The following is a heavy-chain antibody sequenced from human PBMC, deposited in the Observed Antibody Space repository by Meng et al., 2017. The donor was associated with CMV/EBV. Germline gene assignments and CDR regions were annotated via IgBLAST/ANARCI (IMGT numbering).Heavy chain of an antibody. CDR3: ARSGVFGCSSTSCYDLDAFDI. CDR1: GFTFSSYE. Sequence: GESLKISCAASGFTFSSYEMNWVRQAPGKGLEWVSYISSSGSTIYYADSVKGRFTISRDNAKNSLYLQMSSLRAEDTAVYYCARSGVFGCSSTSCYDLDAFDIWGQGTMVTVSS. D-gene: IGHD2-2*01. V-gene: IGHV3-48*03. J-gene: IGHJ3*02. CDR2: ISSSGSTI.